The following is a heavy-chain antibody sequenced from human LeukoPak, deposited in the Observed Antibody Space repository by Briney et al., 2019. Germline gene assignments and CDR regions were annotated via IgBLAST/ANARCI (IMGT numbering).Heavy chain of an antibody. D-gene: IGHD2-2*01. CDR3: ATANGAAAPYYYYMDV. V-gene: IGHV1-69*13. CDR1: GGTFSSYA. CDR2: IIPIFGTA. J-gene: IGHJ6*03. Sequence: SVKVSCKASGGTFSSYAISWVRQAPGQGLEWMGGIIPIFGTANYAQKFQGRVTITADESTSTAYMELSSLRSEDTAVYYCATANGAAAPYYYYMDVWGKGTTVTVSS.